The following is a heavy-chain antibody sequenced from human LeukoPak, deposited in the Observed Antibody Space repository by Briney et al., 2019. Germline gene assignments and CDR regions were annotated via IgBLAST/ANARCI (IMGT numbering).Heavy chain of an antibody. J-gene: IGHJ4*02. CDR1: GFTFDDYA. CDR3: AKDYCSSTTCYYNY. CDR2: ISWNSGNI. V-gene: IGHV3-9*01. Sequence: GGSLRLSCAASGFTFDDYAMHWVRQAPGKGLEWVSGISWNSGNIGYADSVKGRFTISRDNAKNSLFLQMNSLRAEDTALYYCAKDYCSSTTCYYNYWGQGTLVTVSS. D-gene: IGHD2-2*01.